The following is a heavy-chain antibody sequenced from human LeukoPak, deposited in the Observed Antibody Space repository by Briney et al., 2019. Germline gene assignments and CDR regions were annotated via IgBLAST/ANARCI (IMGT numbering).Heavy chain of an antibody. D-gene: IGHD5-18*01. CDR3: ARGGGYSYGYYFDY. V-gene: IGHV1-18*01. CDR2: ISPYNGNT. Sequence: GASVKVSCKASGYTFTSYGITWVRQAPGQGLEWMGWISPYNGNTNYVQKLQGRVTMTTDISTSTAYMELRSLRSDDTAVYYCARGGGYSYGYYFDYWGQGTLVTVSS. J-gene: IGHJ4*02. CDR1: GYTFTSYG.